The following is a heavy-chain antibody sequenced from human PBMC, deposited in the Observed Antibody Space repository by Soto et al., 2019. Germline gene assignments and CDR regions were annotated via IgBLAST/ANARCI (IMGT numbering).Heavy chain of an antibody. J-gene: IGHJ3*02. CDR3: ARSPSVVRAPLGAFDI. D-gene: IGHD2-15*01. Sequence: QVQLQESGPGLVKPSQTLSLTCTVSGGSISSGGYYWSWIRQHPGKGLEWIGYIYYSGSTYYNPSLKSRVTITVDTSKNQFSLKLSSVTAADTAVYYCARSPSVVRAPLGAFDIWGQGTMVTVSS. CDR2: IYYSGST. V-gene: IGHV4-31*03. CDR1: GGSISSGGYY.